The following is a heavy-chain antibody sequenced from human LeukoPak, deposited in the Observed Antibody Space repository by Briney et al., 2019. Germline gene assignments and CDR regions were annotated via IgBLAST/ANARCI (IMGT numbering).Heavy chain of an antibody. Sequence: GGSLRLSCAVSGFTLSNYSMNWVRQAPGKGLEWISYISGRGFTIHYADSVKGRFTISRDNAKNSLYPQMNSLRAEDTAVYYCARGVPKTSYYYYYMDVWGKGTTVTVSS. V-gene: IGHV3-48*01. CDR2: ISGRGFTI. CDR3: ARGVPKTSYYYYYMDV. J-gene: IGHJ6*03. CDR1: GFTLSNYS. D-gene: IGHD4-11*01.